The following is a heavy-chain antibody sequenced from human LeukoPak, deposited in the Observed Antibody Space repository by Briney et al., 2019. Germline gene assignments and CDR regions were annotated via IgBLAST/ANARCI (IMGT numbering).Heavy chain of an antibody. CDR2: INSDGSST. Sequence: GGSLRLSCAASGFTFSSYWMQWVRQAPGKGLVWVSRINSDGSSTSYADSVKGRFTISRDNAKNTLYLQINSLRAEDTAMDYCARAAQYDILTAYYRGGDAFDIWGQGTMVTVSS. CDR3: ARAAQYDILTAYYRGGDAFDI. D-gene: IGHD3-9*01. J-gene: IGHJ3*02. CDR1: GFTFSSYW. V-gene: IGHV3-74*01.